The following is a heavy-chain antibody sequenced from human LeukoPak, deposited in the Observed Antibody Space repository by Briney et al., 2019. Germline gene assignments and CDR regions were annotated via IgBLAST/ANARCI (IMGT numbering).Heavy chain of an antibody. CDR1: GFRFVSYS. V-gene: IGHV3-21*05. CDR3: ARDYNYDSGASVDY. Sequence: GSLRLSCAASGFRFVSYSMNWVRQAPGRGLEWISYISSSSSFIHYADSVRGRFTISRDNAKNSLYLQMNSLTDEDAAVYYCARDYNYDSGASVDYWGQGTLVAVSS. J-gene: IGHJ4*02. CDR2: ISSSSSFI. D-gene: IGHD3-22*01.